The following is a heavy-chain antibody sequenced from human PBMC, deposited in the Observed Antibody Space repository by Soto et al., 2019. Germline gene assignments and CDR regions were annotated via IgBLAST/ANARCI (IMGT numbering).Heavy chain of an antibody. CDR3: ARTIGYCSSTSCYDFDY. J-gene: IGHJ4*02. CDR1: GGSISSGGYY. V-gene: IGHV4-31*03. Sequence: TLSLTCTVSGGSISSGGYYWSWIRQHPGKGLEWIGYIYYSGSTYYNPSLKSRVTISVDTSKNQFSLKLSSVTAADTAVYYCARTIGYCSSTSCYDFDYWGQGTLVTVSS. D-gene: IGHD2-2*01. CDR2: IYYSGST.